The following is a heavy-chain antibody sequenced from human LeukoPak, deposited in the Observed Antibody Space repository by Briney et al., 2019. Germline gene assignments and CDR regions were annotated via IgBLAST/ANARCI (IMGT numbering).Heavy chain of an antibody. D-gene: IGHD3-3*01. J-gene: IGHJ3*02. CDR3: ARHVLRFLEWLDAFDI. CDR2: IYYSGST. V-gene: IGHV4-59*05. Sequence: SETLSLTCTVSGGSISSYYWSWIRQPAGKGLEWIGSIYYSGSTYYNPSLKSRVTISVDTSKNQFSLKLSSVTAADTAVYYCARHVLRFLEWLDAFDIWGQGTMVTVSS. CDR1: GGSISSYY.